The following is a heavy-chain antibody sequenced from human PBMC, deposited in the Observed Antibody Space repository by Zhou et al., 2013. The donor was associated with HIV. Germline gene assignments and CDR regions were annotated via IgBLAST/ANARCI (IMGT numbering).Heavy chain of an antibody. CDR2: ISGYNGNT. D-gene: IGHD3-10*01. Sequence: QVHLVQSGAEVKKPGASVKVSCKASGYTLTSYGFSWVRQAPGQGLEWMGWISGYNGNTNYAQKLQGRVTVTIDTSTSIAYMELRSLRSDDTAVYYCARIRDPXXRRVTTVNGSRYXVSTYSW. CDR1: GYTLTSYG. CDR3: ARIRDPXXRRVTTVNGSRYXVSTYS. V-gene: IGHV1-18*04. J-gene: IGHJ5*01.